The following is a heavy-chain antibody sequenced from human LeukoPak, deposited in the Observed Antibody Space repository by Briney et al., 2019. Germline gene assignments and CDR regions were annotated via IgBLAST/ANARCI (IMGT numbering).Heavy chain of an antibody. J-gene: IGHJ4*02. CDR2: ISGSGGST. Sequence: PGGSLRLSCVASGFTFSSSWMSWVRQAPGKGLEWVSAISGSGGSTYYADSVKGRFTISRDNSKNTLYLQMNSLRAEDTAVYYCAKGYTVGSGYYLPGYWGQGTLVTVSS. V-gene: IGHV3-23*01. D-gene: IGHD3-22*01. CDR3: AKGYTVGSGYYLPGY. CDR1: GFTFSSSW.